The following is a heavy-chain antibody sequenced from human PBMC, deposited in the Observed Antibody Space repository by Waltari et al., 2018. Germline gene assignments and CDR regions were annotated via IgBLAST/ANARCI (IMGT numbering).Heavy chain of an antibody. Sequence: QVQLQQWGAGLLKPSETLSLTCAVYGGSFSGYYWSWIRQPPGKGREWIGEINHSGSTNYNPSLKSRVTISVDTSKNQFSLKLSSVTAADTAVYYCARGRSWKFDYWGQGTLVTVSS. CDR2: INHSGST. J-gene: IGHJ4*02. D-gene: IGHD2-15*01. V-gene: IGHV4-34*01. CDR3: ARGRSWKFDY. CDR1: GGSFSGYY.